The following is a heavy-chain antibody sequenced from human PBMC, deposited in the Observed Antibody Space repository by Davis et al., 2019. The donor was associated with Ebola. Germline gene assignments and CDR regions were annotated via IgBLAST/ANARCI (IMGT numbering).Heavy chain of an antibody. D-gene: IGHD1-1*01. CDR3: ARPTGGSRFDL. CDR1: GGSISSSNW. V-gene: IGHV4-4*02. J-gene: IGHJ2*01. Sequence: MPSETLSLTCAISGGSISSSNWWSWVRQPPGKGLEWIGEIYHSGSTNYNPSLKSRVTISVDTSKNQFSLKLSSVTAADTAVYYCARPTGGSRFDLWGRGTLVTVSS. CDR2: IYHSGST.